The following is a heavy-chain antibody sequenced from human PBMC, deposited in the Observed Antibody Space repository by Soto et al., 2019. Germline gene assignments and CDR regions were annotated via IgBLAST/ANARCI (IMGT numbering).Heavy chain of an antibody. CDR3: ARDLILYYYDSSGFPGGW. CDR1: GYTFTGYY. J-gene: IGHJ4*02. D-gene: IGHD3-22*01. Sequence: VASVKVSCKASGYTFTGYYMHWVRQAPGQGLEWMGWINPNSGGTNYAQKFQGRVTMTRDTSISTAYMELSRLRSDDTAVYYCARDLILYYYDSSGFPGGWWGQGTLVTVSS. CDR2: INPNSGGT. V-gene: IGHV1-2*02.